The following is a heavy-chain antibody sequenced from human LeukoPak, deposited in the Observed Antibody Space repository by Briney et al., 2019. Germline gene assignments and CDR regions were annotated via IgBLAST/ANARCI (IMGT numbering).Heavy chain of an antibody. V-gene: IGHV4-34*01. D-gene: IGHD2-15*01. Sequence: PSETLSLTCAVYGGSFSGYYWSWIRQPPGKGLEWIGEINHSGSTNYNPSLKSRVTISVDTSKNQFSLKLSSVTAADTAVYYCARSGPVECSGGSCHEGYWGQGTLVTVSS. CDR1: GGSFSGYY. CDR3: ARSGPVECSGGSCHEGY. J-gene: IGHJ4*02. CDR2: INHSGST.